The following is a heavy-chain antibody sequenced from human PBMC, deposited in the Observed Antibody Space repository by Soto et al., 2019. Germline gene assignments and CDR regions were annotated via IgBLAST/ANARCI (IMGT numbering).Heavy chain of an antibody. J-gene: IGHJ4*02. CDR3: ARSEGVVVVAASIPFLDY. V-gene: IGHV3-21*01. D-gene: IGHD2-15*01. Sequence: GGSLRLSCAASGFTFSSYSMNWVRQAPGKGLEWISSISSSSSYIYYADSVKGRFTISRDNAKNSLYLQMNSLRAEDTAVYYCARSEGVVVVAASIPFLDYWGQGTLVTVSS. CDR1: GFTFSSYS. CDR2: ISSSSSYI.